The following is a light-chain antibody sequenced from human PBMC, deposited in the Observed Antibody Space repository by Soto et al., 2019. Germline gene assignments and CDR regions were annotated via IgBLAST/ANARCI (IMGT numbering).Light chain of an antibody. CDR3: AAWDDSLNGRV. J-gene: IGLJ2*01. CDR2: SNN. Sequence: QSVLTQPPSASGTPGQRVSICCSGSYSNLKTNTVNWYQHLPGTAPKLLIFSNNQRPSGVPDRFSGPKSGTSASLAITGLQSEDEADYYCAAWDDSLNGRVFGGGTKLTVL. V-gene: IGLV1-44*01. CDR1: YSNLKTNT.